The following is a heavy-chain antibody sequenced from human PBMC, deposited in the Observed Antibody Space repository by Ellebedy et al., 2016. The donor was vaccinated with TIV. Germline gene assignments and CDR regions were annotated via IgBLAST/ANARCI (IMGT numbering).Heavy chain of an antibody. CDR1: GCTFSDYS. CDR2: IGSDGGNK. J-gene: IGHJ4*02. D-gene: IGHD2-8*01. CDR3: VKGDHNGNPGD. V-gene: IGHV3-30-3*01. Sequence: GESLKISCAASGCTFSDYSMHWVRQAPGKGLEWVAVIGSDGGNKYYADSVKGRLTISRDNSKNTLYLEVNRLRPDDTSLYYCVKGDHNGNPGDWGPGTLVTVSS.